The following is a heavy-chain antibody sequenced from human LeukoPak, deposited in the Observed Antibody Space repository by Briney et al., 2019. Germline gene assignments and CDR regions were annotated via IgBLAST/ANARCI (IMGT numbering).Heavy chain of an antibody. J-gene: IGHJ4*02. CDR1: GFTFSNYG. V-gene: IGHV3-30*02. CDR3: ARLYLLTGYSPPTN. D-gene: IGHD3-9*01. Sequence: GGSLRPSCAASGFTFSNYGMHWVRQAPGKGLDWVAFVRSDGSHMDYADSAKGRFTISRDNSNNTLYLQMNSLRAEDTAVYYCARLYLLTGYSPPTNWGQGTLVTVSS. CDR2: VRSDGSHM.